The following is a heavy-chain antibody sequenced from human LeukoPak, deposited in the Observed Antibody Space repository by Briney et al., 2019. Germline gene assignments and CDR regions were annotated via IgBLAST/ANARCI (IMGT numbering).Heavy chain of an antibody. Sequence: GGSLRLSCAASGFTFSSYAMHWVRQAPGKGLEWVTLISCDGSSKYYADSVKGRFTISRDNSKNTLFLQMNSLRAEDTALYYCARESGWGGYDIGLWGQGTLVTVSS. CDR3: ARESGWGGYDIGL. D-gene: IGHD3-16*01. J-gene: IGHJ5*02. V-gene: IGHV3-30-3*01. CDR2: ISCDGSSK. CDR1: GFTFSSYA.